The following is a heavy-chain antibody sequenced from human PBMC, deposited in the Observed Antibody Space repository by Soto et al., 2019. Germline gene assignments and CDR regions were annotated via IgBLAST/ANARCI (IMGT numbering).Heavy chain of an antibody. CDR2: IIPVVGTA. CDR1: GGAFSSYG. D-gene: IGHD3-10*01. CDR3: ARRFGSFYGMDV. J-gene: IGHJ6*01. V-gene: IGHV1-69*01. Sequence: QLQLVQSGAEVKKPGSSVKVSCKASGGAFSSYGVNWVRQAPGEGLEWMGGIIPVVGTANYAQKFQGRVTITADESTSTAYMELSSLRSEDTAVYYCARRFGSFYGMDVWGQGSTVTVSS.